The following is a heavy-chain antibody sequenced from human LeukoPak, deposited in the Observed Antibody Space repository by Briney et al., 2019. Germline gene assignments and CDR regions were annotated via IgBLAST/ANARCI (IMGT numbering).Heavy chain of an antibody. CDR2: ISYDGSGK. D-gene: IGHD3-22*01. J-gene: IGHJ1*01. V-gene: IGHV3-30-3*01. Sequence: GRSLRLSCAASGFTFSSYATHWVRQAPGKGLEWVAVISYDGSGKYYADCVKGRSTISRDNSKNTLYLQMNSLRAEDTAVYYCARGTLFSLGYYDSSGAANEYFQHWGQGTLVTVSS. CDR3: ARGTLFSLGYYDSSGAANEYFQH. CDR1: GFTFSSYA.